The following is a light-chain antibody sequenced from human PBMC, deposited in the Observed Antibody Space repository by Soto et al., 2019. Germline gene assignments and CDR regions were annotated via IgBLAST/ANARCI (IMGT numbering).Light chain of an antibody. CDR3: QQYYSYPT. Sequence: AIRMTQSPSSFSASTGDRVTITCRASQGISSYLAWYQQKPGKAPKLLIYAASTLQSGVPSRFSGSGSGTDFTLTISCLQSEDFATYYCQQYYSYPTFGQGTQLEIK. CDR2: AAS. J-gene: IGKJ5*01. V-gene: IGKV1-8*01. CDR1: QGISSY.